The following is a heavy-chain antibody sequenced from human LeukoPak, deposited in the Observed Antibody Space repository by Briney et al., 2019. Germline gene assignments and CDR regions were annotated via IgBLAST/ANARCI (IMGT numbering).Heavy chain of an antibody. Sequence: GGSLRLSCAASGFTFSSYWMNWVRQAPGKGLVWVSRIKPDGSSMSYADSVQGRFTISRDNAKNTLYLQMNSLRAEDTAVYYCARSRYCSSTSCYSDYWGQGTLVTVSS. CDR2: IKPDGSSM. D-gene: IGHD2-2*01. CDR1: GFTFSSYW. V-gene: IGHV3-74*01. CDR3: ARSRYCSSTSCYSDY. J-gene: IGHJ4*02.